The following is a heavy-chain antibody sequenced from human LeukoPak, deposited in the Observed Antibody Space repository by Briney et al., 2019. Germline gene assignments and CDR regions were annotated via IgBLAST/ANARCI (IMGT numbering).Heavy chain of an antibody. CDR3: ARPRDDSSGYSFDI. CDR1: GYSFTSYW. CDR2: IYPGDSET. V-gene: IGHV5-51*01. J-gene: IGHJ3*02. Sequence: GESLKISCKASGYSFTSYWIGWVRQMPGKGLQWMGIIYPGDSETRYSPSFQGQVTISADKSISTAYLQWGSLKASDTAMYCCARPRDDSSGYSFDIWGQGTMVTVSS. D-gene: IGHD3-22*01.